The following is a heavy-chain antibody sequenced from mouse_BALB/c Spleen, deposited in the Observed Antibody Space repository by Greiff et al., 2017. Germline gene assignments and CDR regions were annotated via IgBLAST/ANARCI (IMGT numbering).Heavy chain of an antibody. CDR3: ARREGDY. Sequence: EVHLVESGGGLVKPGGSLKLSCAASGFAFSSYDMSWVRQTPEKRLEWVAYISSGGGSTYYPDTVKGRFTISRDNAKNTLYLQMSSLKSEDTAMYYCARREGDYWGQGTSVTVSS. CDR2: ISSGGGST. J-gene: IGHJ4*01. V-gene: IGHV5-12-1*01. CDR1: GFAFSSYD.